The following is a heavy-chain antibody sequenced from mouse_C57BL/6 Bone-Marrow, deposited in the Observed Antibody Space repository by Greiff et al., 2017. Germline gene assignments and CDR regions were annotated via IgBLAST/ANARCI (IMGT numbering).Heavy chain of an antibody. V-gene: IGHV1-81*01. Sequence: QVQLQQSGAELARPGASVKLSCKASSYTFTSYGISWVKQRTGQGLEWIGEIYPRSGKTYYNEKFKGKATLTADKSSSTAYMELRSLTSEDSAVYFCARGALYYDDDVGFAYWGQGTLVTVSA. CDR2: IYPRSGKT. D-gene: IGHD2-4*01. J-gene: IGHJ3*01. CDR3: ARGALYYDDDVGFAY. CDR1: SYTFTSYG.